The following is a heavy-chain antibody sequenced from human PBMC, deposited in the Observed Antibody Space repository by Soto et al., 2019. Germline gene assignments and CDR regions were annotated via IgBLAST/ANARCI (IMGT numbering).Heavy chain of an antibody. V-gene: IGHV3-23*01. CDR1: GFTFSSYA. CDR3: AKGDYYDSSGYLYYYYGMDV. D-gene: IGHD3-22*01. J-gene: IGHJ6*02. Sequence: EVQLLESGGGLVQPGGSLRLSCAASGFTFSSYAMSWVRQAPGKGLEWVSAISGSGGSTYYADSVKGRFTISRDNSKNTLYLQMNSLRAEDTAVYYCAKGDYYDSSGYLYYYYGMDVWGQGTTVTVSS. CDR2: ISGSGGST.